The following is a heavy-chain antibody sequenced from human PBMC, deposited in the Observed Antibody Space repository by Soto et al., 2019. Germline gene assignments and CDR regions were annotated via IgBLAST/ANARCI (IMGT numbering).Heavy chain of an antibody. CDR2: IWYDGSNK. J-gene: IGHJ4*02. D-gene: IGHD1-26*01. CDR1: GFTFSSYG. V-gene: IGHV3-33*01. CDR3: AREGKKWELHYFDY. Sequence: QVQLVDSGGGVVQPGRSLRLSCAASGFTFSSYGMHWVRQAPGKGLEWVAVIWYDGSNKYYADSVKVRFTISRDNSKNTLYLQMNSLRAEDTAVYYCAREGKKWELHYFDYWGQGTLVTVSS.